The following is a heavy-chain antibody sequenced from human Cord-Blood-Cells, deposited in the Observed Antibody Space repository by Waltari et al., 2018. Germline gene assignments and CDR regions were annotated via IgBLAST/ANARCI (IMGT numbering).Heavy chain of an antibody. CDR1: GGSFSGYY. CDR3: AREWFREGRFDP. Sequence: QVQLQQWGAGLLKPSETLSLTCAVYGGSFSGYYWSWIRQTPGKGLEWIGEINHSGSTNYNPSLKSRVTISVDTSKNQFSRKLSSVTAADTAVYYCAREWFREGRFDPWGQGTLVTVSS. CDR2: INHSGST. J-gene: IGHJ5*02. V-gene: IGHV4-34*01. D-gene: IGHD3-10*01.